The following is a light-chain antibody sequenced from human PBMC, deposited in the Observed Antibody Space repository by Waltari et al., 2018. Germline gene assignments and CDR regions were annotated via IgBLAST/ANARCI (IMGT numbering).Light chain of an antibody. CDR2: DAS. CDR3: QHYGNWPLA. V-gene: IGKV3-15*01. J-gene: IGKJ4*01. Sequence: EIVVTQSPLLLSVSPGERATLSCRASQSIRKNLAWYRQKVGQTPRLLIYDASTRATGVPARFSGSGSGTEFTLTISSLQSEDFAVYYCQHYGNWPLAFGGGTKVEIK. CDR1: QSIRKN.